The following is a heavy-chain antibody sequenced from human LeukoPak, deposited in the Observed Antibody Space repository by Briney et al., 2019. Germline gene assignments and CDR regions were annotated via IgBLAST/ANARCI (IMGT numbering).Heavy chain of an antibody. CDR2: MNPNSGNT. V-gene: IGHV1-8*01. J-gene: IGHJ3*02. Sequence: ASVKVSCKASGYTFTSYDIDWVRQATGQGLEWMGWMNPNSGNTGYAQKFQGRVTMTRNTSISTAYMELSSLRSEDTAVYYCTAVTTWVGAFDIWGQGTMVTVSS. CDR1: GYTFTSYD. D-gene: IGHD4-17*01. CDR3: TAVTTWVGAFDI.